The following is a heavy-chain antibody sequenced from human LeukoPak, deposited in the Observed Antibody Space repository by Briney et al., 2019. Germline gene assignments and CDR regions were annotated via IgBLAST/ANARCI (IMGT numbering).Heavy chain of an antibody. V-gene: IGHV1-18*01. CDR2: ISAYNGNT. CDR1: GYTFTSYA. D-gene: IGHD2-15*01. CDR3: ARVPSGGPFDY. Sequence: ASVTVSCTASGYTFTSYAMNWVRQAPGQGLEWMGWISAYNGNTNYAQRLQGRVTMTTDTSTSTAYMELRSLTSDDTAVYYCARVPSGGPFDYWGQGTLVTVSS. J-gene: IGHJ4*02.